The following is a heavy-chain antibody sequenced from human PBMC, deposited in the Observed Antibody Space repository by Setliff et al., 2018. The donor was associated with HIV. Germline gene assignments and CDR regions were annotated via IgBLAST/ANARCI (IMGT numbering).Heavy chain of an antibody. J-gene: IGHJ4*02. D-gene: IGHD3-10*01. CDR2: INHSRRT. CDR1: GGSFSGFY. CDR3: ARDVLDLVISVYGF. V-gene: IGHV4-34*01. Sequence: SETLSLTCAVYGGSFSGFYWNWIRQAPGKGLEWIGEINHSRRTIQSPSLGSRVTISIDTSKNQFSLKLSSVSAADTAVYYCARDVLDLVISVYGFWGQGIPVTVSS.